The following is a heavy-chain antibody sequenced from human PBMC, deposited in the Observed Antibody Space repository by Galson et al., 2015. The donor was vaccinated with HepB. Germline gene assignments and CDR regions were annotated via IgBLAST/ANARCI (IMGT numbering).Heavy chain of an antibody. D-gene: IGHD3-9*01. CDR2: IHTSGDRT. Sequence: SLRLSCAASGFIFSTFDMNWVRQAPGKGPEWVSNIHTSGDRTYYADSVEGLFTISRDNSKNTLYLQMNSLRAEDTAIYYCAKDFNWPEGSWGQGTLVTVSS. CDR1: GFIFSTFD. CDR3: AKDFNWPEGS. V-gene: IGHV3-23*01. J-gene: IGHJ5*02.